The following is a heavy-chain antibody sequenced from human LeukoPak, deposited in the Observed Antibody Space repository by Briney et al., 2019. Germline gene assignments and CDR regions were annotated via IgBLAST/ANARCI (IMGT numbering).Heavy chain of an antibody. Sequence: GGSLRLSCAASGFMFSSNWMSWVRLAPGKGLEWVANIKEDGTETYYVDSVKGRFTISRDNSKNTLYLQMNSLSAEDTAVYYCEKDLGGSGDYRPYWGQGSVVTVSS. CDR1: GFMFSSNW. CDR3: EKDLGGSGDYRPY. V-gene: IGHV3-7*03. CDR2: IKEDGTET. D-gene: IGHD2-21*02. J-gene: IGHJ4*02.